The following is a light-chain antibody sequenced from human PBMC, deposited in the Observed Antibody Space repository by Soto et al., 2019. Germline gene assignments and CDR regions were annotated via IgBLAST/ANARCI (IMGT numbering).Light chain of an antibody. CDR1: NIGSKS. CDR2: DDS. CDR3: QVWDSSSASYV. V-gene: IGLV3-21*02. J-gene: IGLJ1*01. Sequence: SSAATPPPSSSVAPGQTARITCGENNIGSKSVHWYQQKPGQAPVLVVYDDSDRPLGIPERLSGSNSGNTATLTISRVEAGDEADYYCQVWDSSSASYVFGTGTKVTVL.